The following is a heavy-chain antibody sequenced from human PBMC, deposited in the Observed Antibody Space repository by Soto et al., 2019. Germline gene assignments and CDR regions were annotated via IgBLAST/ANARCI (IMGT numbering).Heavy chain of an antibody. CDR1: GFTFTNAL. CDR2: VKSKTDGGTT. J-gene: IGHJ4*02. D-gene: IGHD3-10*01. CDR3: TTGFPGRDY. V-gene: IGHV3-15*01. Sequence: EVQLVESGGGLVKPGGSLRLSCVTPGFTFTNALITWVRPAPGKGLEWVGRVKSKTDGGTTDYGAPVKGRFTISRDDLERTLYLQMSSLKIEDTAVYYCTTGFPGRDYWGQGTLVTVSS.